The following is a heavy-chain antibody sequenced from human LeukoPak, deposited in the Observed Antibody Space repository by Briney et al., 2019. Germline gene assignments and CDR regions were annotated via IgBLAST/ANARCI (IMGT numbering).Heavy chain of an antibody. J-gene: IGHJ6*03. CDR2: IYYSGGT. CDR1: GGSISSYY. D-gene: IGHD6-6*01. Sequence: PLETLSLTCTVSGGSISSYYWSWIRQPPGKGLEWIGYIYYSGGTNYNPSLKSRVTISVDTSKNQFSLKLSSVTAADTAVYYCARDTGSRRIAAASYYYYMDVWGKGTTVTVSS. CDR3: ARDTGSRRIAAASYYYYMDV. V-gene: IGHV4-59*01.